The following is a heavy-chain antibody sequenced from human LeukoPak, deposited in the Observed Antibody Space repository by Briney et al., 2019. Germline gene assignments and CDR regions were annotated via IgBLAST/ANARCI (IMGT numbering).Heavy chain of an antibody. CDR1: GYTFTGYY. Sequence: GASVKVSCKASGYTFTGYYMHWVRQAPGQGLEWMGWINPNSGGTNCAQKFQGRVTMTRDTSISTAYMELSRLRSDDTAVYYCARAYSDSNYVRDWFDPWGQGTLVTVSS. J-gene: IGHJ5*02. CDR2: INPNSGGT. V-gene: IGHV1-2*02. D-gene: IGHD4-11*01. CDR3: ARAYSDSNYVRDWFDP.